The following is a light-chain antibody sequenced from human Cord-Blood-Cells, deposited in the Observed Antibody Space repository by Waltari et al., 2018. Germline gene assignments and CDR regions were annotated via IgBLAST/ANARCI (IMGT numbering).Light chain of an antibody. CDR2: DAS. V-gene: IGKV1-33*01. CDR1: QDISNY. J-gene: IGKJ4*01. Sequence: DIQMTQSRSSLSASVGDRVTITCQASQDISNYLNWYQQKPGKAPKLVIYDASNLETGVPSRFSGSGSGTDFTFTIRSLQPEDIATYYCQQYDNLPLTFGGGTKVEIK. CDR3: QQYDNLPLT.